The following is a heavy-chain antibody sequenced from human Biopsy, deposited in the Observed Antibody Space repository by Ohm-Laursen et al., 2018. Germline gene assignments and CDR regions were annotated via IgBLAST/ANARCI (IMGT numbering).Heavy chain of an antibody. CDR3: ARHAPSYSGSYWRYFDL. D-gene: IGHD1-26*01. J-gene: IGHJ2*01. CDR1: GGSVDDYF. V-gene: IGHV4-59*08. Sequence: TLSLTCSVSGGSVDDYFWNWIRQPPGKGLEWIGYIYYTGSTNYNPSLKSRVTISVDTSMNHLSLRLTSVTAADTAVYYCARHAPSYSGSYWRYFDLWGRGTLVTVSS. CDR2: IYYTGST.